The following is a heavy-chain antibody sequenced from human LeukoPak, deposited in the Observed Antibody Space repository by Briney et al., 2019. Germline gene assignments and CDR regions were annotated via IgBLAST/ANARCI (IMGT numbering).Heavy chain of an antibody. D-gene: IGHD2-15*01. V-gene: IGHV1-18*01. J-gene: IGHJ3*02. CDR3: ARSVVVAAATIDDAFDI. Sequence: GASVKVSCKASGYTFTSYGISWVRQAPGQGLEWMGWISAYNGNTNYAQKLQGRVTMTTDTSTSTAYMELRSLRSDDTAVYYCARSVVVAAATIDDAFDIWGQGTMVTVSS. CDR1: GYTFTSYG. CDR2: ISAYNGNT.